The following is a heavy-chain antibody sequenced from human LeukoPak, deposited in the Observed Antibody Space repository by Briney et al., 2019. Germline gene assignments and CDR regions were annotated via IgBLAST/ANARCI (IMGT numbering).Heavy chain of an antibody. V-gene: IGHV1-2*02. CDR2: ISPDSGDT. CDR3: AREEGSYPESLDS. CDR1: GYTFTGYY. Sequence: ASVKVSCKASGYTFTGYYMHWVRQAPGQGLEWMGWISPDSGDTTYAQKFQGRVTMTRDTSISTAYMELSRLTSDDMAVYYCAREEGSYPESLDSWGQGSLVTVSS. J-gene: IGHJ4*02. D-gene: IGHD1-26*01.